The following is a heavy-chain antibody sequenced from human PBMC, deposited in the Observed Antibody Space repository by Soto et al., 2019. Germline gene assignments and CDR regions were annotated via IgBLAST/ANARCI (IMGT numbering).Heavy chain of an antibody. Sequence: QVQLQESGPGLVKPSETLSLTCTVSGGSISSYYWRWIRQPPGKGLEWIGYIYYSGSTNYNPSLKTRVTISVDTSKNQFSLKLSSVTAADTAVYYCARAYGGYADYWGQGALVTFSS. CDR2: IYYSGST. V-gene: IGHV4-59*01. J-gene: IGHJ4*02. D-gene: IGHD5-12*01. CDR1: GGSISSYY. CDR3: ARAYGGYADY.